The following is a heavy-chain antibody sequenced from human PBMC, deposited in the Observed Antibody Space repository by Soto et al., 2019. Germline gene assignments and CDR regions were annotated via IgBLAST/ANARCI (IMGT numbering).Heavy chain of an antibody. D-gene: IGHD6-13*01. J-gene: IGHJ5*02. CDR1: GGSISSYY. CDR2: IYYSGST. Sequence: LSLTCTVSGGSISSYYWSWIRQPPGKGLEWIGYIYYSGSTNYNPSLKSRVTISVDTSKNQFSLKLSSVTAADTAVYYCARAAAAGTFFSWFDPWGQGTLVTVSS. V-gene: IGHV4-59*01. CDR3: ARAAAAGTFFSWFDP.